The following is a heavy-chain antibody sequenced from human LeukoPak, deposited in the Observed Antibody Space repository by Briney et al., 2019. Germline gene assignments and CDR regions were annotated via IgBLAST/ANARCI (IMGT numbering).Heavy chain of an antibody. CDR1: GGSFSGYY. CDR3: ARDSALAQAVMFDY. D-gene: IGHD6-19*01. J-gene: IGHJ4*02. CDR2: VDHSGST. V-gene: IGHV4-34*10. Sequence: SETLSLTCAVYGGSFSGYYWSWIRQPPGKGLEWTGSVDHSGSTYYNPPLKSRITISLDTSKNQFSLKLSTVTAADTAVYYCARDSALAQAVMFDYWGQGTLVTVSS.